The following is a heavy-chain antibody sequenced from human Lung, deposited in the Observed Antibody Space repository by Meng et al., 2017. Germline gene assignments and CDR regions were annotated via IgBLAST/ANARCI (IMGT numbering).Heavy chain of an antibody. CDR3: ARDGYPVLGGVSAFDY. J-gene: IGHJ4*02. D-gene: IGHD3-16*01. V-gene: IGHV7-4-1*02. CDR2: INPNTGNP. CDR1: GYTFNAFA. Sequence: QVQLVQAGSELKKPGASVKVSCEASGYTFNAFAMNWVRQAPGHGLEWLGWINPNTGNPTYARCFTGRFVFSLDTSVSTAYLEISSLKAEDTAMYYCARDGYPVLGGVSAFDYWGQGTLVTVSS.